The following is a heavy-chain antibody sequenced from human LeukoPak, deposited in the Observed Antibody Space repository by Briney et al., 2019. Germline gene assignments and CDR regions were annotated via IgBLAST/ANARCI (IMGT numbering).Heavy chain of an antibody. Sequence: SETLSLTCSVSGGSITGYSWSWIRQTPGKGLEWIGYIYYSGSTNYNPSLKSRITISVDTSKNQFSLKLSSVTAADTAVYYCARGSNYYDSGKGWFDPWGQGTLVTVSS. CDR1: GGSITGYS. J-gene: IGHJ5*02. CDR2: IYYSGST. CDR3: ARGSNYYDSGKGWFDP. D-gene: IGHD3-10*01. V-gene: IGHV4-59*12.